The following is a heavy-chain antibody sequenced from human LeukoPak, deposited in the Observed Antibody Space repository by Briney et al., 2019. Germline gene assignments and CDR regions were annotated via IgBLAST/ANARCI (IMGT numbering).Heavy chain of an antibody. CDR2: VNPNSGDT. CDR1: GYTFTDYY. V-gene: IGHV1-2*02. J-gene: IGHJ4*02. D-gene: IGHD6-13*01. CDR3: ARQSPYSSIWFDY. Sequence: ASVTVSCKASGYTFTDYYLHWVRQAPGQGLEWMGWVNPNSGDTRYTQKFQGRVTMTRDASINTVNMELSRLRPDDTALYYCARQSPYSSIWFDYRGQGTLVALSS.